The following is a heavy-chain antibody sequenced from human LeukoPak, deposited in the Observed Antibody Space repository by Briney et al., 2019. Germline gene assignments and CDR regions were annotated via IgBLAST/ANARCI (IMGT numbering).Heavy chain of an antibody. V-gene: IGHV5-51*01. CDR2: IYAGDSDT. CDR1: GXSFTTFW. J-gene: IGHJ6*02. Sequence: GESLKISCKGSGXSFTTFWIDWVRQMPGKGLEWMGIIYAGDSDTRYSPSFQGQVTISVDKSISTAFLQWNSLKASDTAMYYCVRQGYNSMEVWGQGTAVTVSS. CDR3: VRQGYNSMEV. D-gene: IGHD5-24*01.